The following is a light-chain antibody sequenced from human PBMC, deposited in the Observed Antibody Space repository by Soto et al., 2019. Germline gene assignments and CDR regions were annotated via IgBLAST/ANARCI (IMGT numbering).Light chain of an antibody. V-gene: IGKV1-39*01. Sequence: DIQLTQSPSSLSASVGDRVIITCRASQSVSTSLNWYRQKSGKAPELLIYDASSLQRGVPTRFSGSESGADFTLTISSLQREDCATYYCQQSHDFPYTFGRGTKLDIK. J-gene: IGKJ2*01. CDR3: QQSHDFPYT. CDR2: DAS. CDR1: QSVSTS.